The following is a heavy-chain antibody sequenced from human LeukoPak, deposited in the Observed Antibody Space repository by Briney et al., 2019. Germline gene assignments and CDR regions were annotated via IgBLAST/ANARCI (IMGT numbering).Heavy chain of an antibody. J-gene: IGHJ5*02. CDR1: GYTFTSYG. Sequence: ASVKVSCKASGYTFTSYGISWVRQAPGQGLEWMGWISDYNGNTNYAQKLQGRVTMTTDTSTSTAYMELSRLRSDDTAVYYCARSGGIVVPAAAINWFDPWGQGTLVTVSS. V-gene: IGHV1-18*01. D-gene: IGHD2-2*01. CDR3: ARSGGIVVPAAAINWFDP. CDR2: ISDYNGNT.